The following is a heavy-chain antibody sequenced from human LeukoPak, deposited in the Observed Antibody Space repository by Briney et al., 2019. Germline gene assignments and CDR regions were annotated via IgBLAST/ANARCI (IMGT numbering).Heavy chain of an antibody. D-gene: IGHD4-17*01. J-gene: IGHJ2*01. V-gene: IGHV3-23*01. CDR2: IRGSGANT. Sequence: PGGSLRLSCAAYGFTFSSYAMSWVRQDPGKGLEWVSAIRGSGANTYYADSVKGRFTISRDNSKNTLYLQMNSLRAEDTAVYYCAKVDYGDRGYFDLWGRGTLVSVSS. CDR3: AKVDYGDRGYFDL. CDR1: GFTFSSYA.